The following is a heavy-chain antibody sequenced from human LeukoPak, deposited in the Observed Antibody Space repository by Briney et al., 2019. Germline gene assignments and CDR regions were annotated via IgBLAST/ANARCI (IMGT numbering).Heavy chain of an antibody. J-gene: IGHJ4*02. CDR1: GYTFTSYY. CDR2: INPSGGST. D-gene: IGHD5-18*01. V-gene: IGHV1-46*01. CDR3: ARAPPWGSYGIDY. Sequence: ASVKVSCKASGYTFTSYYMHWVRQAPGKGLEWMGIINPSGGSTSYAQKFQGRVTMTRNTSTSTVYMELSSLRSENTAVYYCARAPPWGSYGIDYWGQGTLVTVSS.